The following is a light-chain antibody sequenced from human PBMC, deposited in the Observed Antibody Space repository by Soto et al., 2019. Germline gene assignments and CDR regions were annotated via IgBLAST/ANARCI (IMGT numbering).Light chain of an antibody. CDR3: QTWGTGIQV. CDR1: SGHSSYA. J-gene: IGLJ3*02. V-gene: IGLV4-69*01. Sequence: QLVRTQSPSASTSLGASVKLTCTLSSGHSSYAIAWHQQQPEKGPRYLMKLNSDGSHSKGDGIPDRFSGSSSGAERYLTISSLQSEDKADYYCQTWGTGIQVFGGGTKLTFL. CDR2: LNSDGSH.